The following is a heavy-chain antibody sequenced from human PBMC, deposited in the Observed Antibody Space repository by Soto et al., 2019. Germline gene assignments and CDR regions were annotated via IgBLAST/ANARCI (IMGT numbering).Heavy chain of an antibody. J-gene: IGHJ5*02. V-gene: IGHV3-23*01. D-gene: IGHD4-4*01. CDR2: ISGSGGST. Sequence: QAPGKGLEWVSAISGSGGSTYYADSVKGRFTISRDNSKNTLYLQMNSLRAEDTAVYYCAKKTTQNWFDPWGQGTLVTVSS. CDR3: AKKTTQNWFDP.